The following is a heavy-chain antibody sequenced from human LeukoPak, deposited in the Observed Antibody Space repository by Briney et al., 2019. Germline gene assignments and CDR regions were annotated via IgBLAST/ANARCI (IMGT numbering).Heavy chain of an antibody. Sequence: PGGSLRLSCSASGFAFSRYPMHWVRQAPGKGLEYVSAISDNGGSTYYADSVKGRFTISRDNSKNILYLQMSSLKTEDTAVYFCASTYSFDTSGYYPFDYWGQGTLVTVSS. CDR1: GFAFSRYP. V-gene: IGHV3-64D*09. CDR3: ASTYSFDTSGYYPFDY. J-gene: IGHJ4*02. CDR2: ISDNGGST. D-gene: IGHD3-22*01.